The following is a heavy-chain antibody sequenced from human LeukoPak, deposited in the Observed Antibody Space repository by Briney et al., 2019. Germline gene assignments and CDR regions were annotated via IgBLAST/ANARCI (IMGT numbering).Heavy chain of an antibody. CDR3: AKEESGPFFDY. V-gene: IGHV3-30*18. D-gene: IGHD3-3*01. CDR1: GFTFSSYG. J-gene: IGHJ4*02. Sequence: GGSLRLSCAASGFTFSSYGMHWVRQAPGKGLEWVAVISYDGSNKYYADSVKGRFTISRDNSKNTLYLQMNSLRAEDTAVYYCAKEESGPFFDYWGQGTPVTVSS. CDR2: ISYDGSNK.